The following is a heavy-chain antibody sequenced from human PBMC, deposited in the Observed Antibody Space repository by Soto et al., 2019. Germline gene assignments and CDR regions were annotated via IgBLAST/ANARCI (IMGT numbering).Heavy chain of an antibody. CDR3: AREMLGYSSGWYRGGWFDP. CDR2: IIPIFGTA. Sequence: SVKVSCKASGDTFSSYAISWVRQAPGQGLEWMGGIIPIFGTANYAQKFQGRVTITADESTSTAYMELSSLRSEDTAVFYCAREMLGYSSGWYRGGWFDPWGQGTLVTVSS. V-gene: IGHV1-69*13. D-gene: IGHD6-19*01. J-gene: IGHJ5*02. CDR1: GDTFSSYA.